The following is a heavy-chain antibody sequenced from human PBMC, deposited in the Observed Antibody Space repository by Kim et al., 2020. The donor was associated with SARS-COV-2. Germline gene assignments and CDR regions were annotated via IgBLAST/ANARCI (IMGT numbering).Heavy chain of an antibody. CDR3: ARETTVTPSGNHFDY. CDR1: GGTFSSYA. CDR2: IIPIFDTA. V-gene: IGHV1-69*13. D-gene: IGHD4-17*01. Sequence: SVKVSCKASGGTFSSYAISWVRQAPGQGLEWMGGIIPIFDTANYAQKFQGRVTITADESTSTAYMELSSLRSEDTAVYYCARETTVTPSGNHFDYWGQGTLVTVSS. J-gene: IGHJ4*02.